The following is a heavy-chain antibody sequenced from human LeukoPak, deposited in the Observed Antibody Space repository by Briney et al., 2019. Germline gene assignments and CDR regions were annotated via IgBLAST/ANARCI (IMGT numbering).Heavy chain of an antibody. Sequence: ASVKVSCKVSGYTLTELSMHWVRQAPGKGLEWMGGFDPEDGETSYAQKFQGRVTMTRDTSTSTVYMELSSLRSEDTAVYYCARSSIVVVPAAISPILDYWGQGTLVTVSS. V-gene: IGHV1-24*01. CDR1: GYTLTELS. D-gene: IGHD2-2*01. CDR3: ARSSIVVVPAAISPILDY. J-gene: IGHJ4*02. CDR2: FDPEDGET.